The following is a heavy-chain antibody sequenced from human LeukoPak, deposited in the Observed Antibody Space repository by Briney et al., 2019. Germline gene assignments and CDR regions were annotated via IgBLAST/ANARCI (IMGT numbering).Heavy chain of an antibody. J-gene: IGHJ4*02. Sequence: ASVKVSCKASGYTSTSYGISWVRQAPGQGLEWMVWISAYNGNTNYAQKLQGRVTMTTDKSTSTAYMELRSLRSDDTAVYYCAGDGFVVPAAIELDYWGQGTLVTVSS. CDR3: AGDGFVVPAAIELDY. CDR1: GYTSTSYG. D-gene: IGHD2-2*01. CDR2: ISAYNGNT. V-gene: IGHV1-18*01.